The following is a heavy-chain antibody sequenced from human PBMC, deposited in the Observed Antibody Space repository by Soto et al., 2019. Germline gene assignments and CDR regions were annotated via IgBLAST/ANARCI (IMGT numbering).Heavy chain of an antibody. Sequence: LRLSCAASGFTFSSYAMSWVRQAPGKGLEWVSAISGSGGSTYYADSVKGRFTISRDNSKNTLYLQMNSQRAEDTAVYYCAKDLRLANLGDYWGQGTLVTVSS. CDR2: ISGSGGST. V-gene: IGHV3-23*01. J-gene: IGHJ4*02. CDR3: AKDLRLANLGDY. D-gene: IGHD3-16*01. CDR1: GFTFSSYA.